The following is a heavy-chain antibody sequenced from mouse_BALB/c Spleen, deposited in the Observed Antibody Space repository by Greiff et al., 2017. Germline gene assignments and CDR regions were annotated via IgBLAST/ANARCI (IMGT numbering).Heavy chain of an antibody. Sequence: VQLQQSGPELVKPGASVKISCKASGYTFTDYNMHWVKQSHGKSLEWIGYIYPYNGGTGYNQKFKSKATLTVDNSSSTAYMELRSLTSEDSAVYYCARVYDGYWWFAYWGQGTLVTVSA. CDR3: ARVYDGYWWFAY. CDR2: IYPYNGGT. V-gene: IGHV1S29*02. D-gene: IGHD2-3*01. J-gene: IGHJ3*01. CDR1: GYTFTDYN.